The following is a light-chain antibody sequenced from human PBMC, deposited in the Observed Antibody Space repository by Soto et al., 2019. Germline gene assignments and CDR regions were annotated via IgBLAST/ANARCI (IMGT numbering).Light chain of an antibody. J-gene: IGKJ1*01. CDR3: QQYYSTHRT. CDR2: WAS. CDR1: QSVLYSSNNKNY. Sequence: DIVMTQSPDSLAVSLGERATINCKSSQSVLYSSNNKNYLAWYQQKPGQPPKLLIYWASTRESGVPDRFSGSGSGTDFTLTIGSLQAEDVAVYYCQQYYSTHRTFGQGTKVEIK. V-gene: IGKV4-1*01.